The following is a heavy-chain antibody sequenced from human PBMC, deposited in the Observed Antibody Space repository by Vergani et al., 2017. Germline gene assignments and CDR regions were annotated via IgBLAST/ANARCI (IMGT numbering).Heavy chain of an antibody. CDR2: INHSGST. V-gene: IGHV4-34*01. CDR1: GGSFSGYY. CDR3: ARVADVDTAMVGFDY. D-gene: IGHD5-18*01. J-gene: IGHJ4*02. Sequence: QVQLQQWGAGLLKPSETLFLTCAVYGGSFSGYYWSWIRQPPGKGLEWIGEINHSGSTNYNPSLKSRVTISVDTSKNQFSLKLSSVTAADTAVYYCARVADVDTAMVGFDYWGQGTLVTVSS.